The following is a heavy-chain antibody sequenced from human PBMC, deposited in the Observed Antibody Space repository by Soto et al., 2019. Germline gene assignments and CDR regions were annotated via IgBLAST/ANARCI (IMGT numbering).Heavy chain of an antibody. CDR2: IIPLFGTT. D-gene: IGHD6-13*01. V-gene: IGHV1-69*12. CDR3: VRDSIAASGFDS. Sequence: QVQLVQSGAEVKKPGSSVKVSCKVSGGPFSSYTLSWVRQAPGQGPEWMGEIIPLFGTTNYVQGFQGRLTIAADVSTNTAYMELSSLRSDDTALSYCVRDSIAASGFDSWCQGTLVTVS. J-gene: IGHJ4*02. CDR1: GGPFSSYT.